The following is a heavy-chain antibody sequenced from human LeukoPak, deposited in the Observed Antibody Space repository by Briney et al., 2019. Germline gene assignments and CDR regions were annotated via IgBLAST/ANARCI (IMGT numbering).Heavy chain of an antibody. J-gene: IGHJ4*02. Sequence: GASVKVSCKASGYTFTSYYMHWVRQAPGQGLEWMGIINPSGGSTSYAQKFQGRVTMTRDTSTSTVYMELSSLRSEDTAVSYCARDGDYGKPLYYFDYWGQGTLVTVSS. CDR2: INPSGGST. CDR1: GYTFTSYY. V-gene: IGHV1-46*01. CDR3: ARDGDYGKPLYYFDY. D-gene: IGHD4-17*01.